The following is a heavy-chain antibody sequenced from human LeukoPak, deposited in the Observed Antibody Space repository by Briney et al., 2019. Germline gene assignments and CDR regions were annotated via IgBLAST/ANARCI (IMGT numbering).Heavy chain of an antibody. CDR3: ARGYCSGGSCYYGEAFDI. CDR2: IYYSGIT. CDR1: GGSISSSNSY. V-gene: IGHV4-39*07. J-gene: IGHJ3*02. Sequence: ASETLSLTCTVSGGSISSSNSYWGWIRQPPEKGLEWIGSIYYSGITYYNPSLKSRVTVSVDTSKNQFSLKLSSVTAADTALYYCARGYCSGGSCYYGEAFDIWGQGTMVTVS. D-gene: IGHD2-15*01.